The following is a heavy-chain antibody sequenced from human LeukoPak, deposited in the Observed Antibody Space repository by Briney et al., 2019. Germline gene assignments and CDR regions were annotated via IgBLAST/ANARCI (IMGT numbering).Heavy chain of an antibody. Sequence: SVKVSCKASGYTFTGYYMHWVRQAPGQGLEWMGWIIPIFGTANYAQKFQGRVTITTDESTSTAYMELSSLRAEDTAVYYCARVWGVVTPPDAFDIWGQGTMVTVSS. D-gene: IGHD4-23*01. CDR1: GYTFTGYY. CDR2: IIPIFGTA. J-gene: IGHJ3*02. CDR3: ARVWGVVTPPDAFDI. V-gene: IGHV1-69*05.